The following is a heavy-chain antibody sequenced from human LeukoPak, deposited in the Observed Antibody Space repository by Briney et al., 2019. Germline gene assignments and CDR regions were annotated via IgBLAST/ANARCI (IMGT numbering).Heavy chain of an antibody. CDR3: ARDTMVDAFDI. Sequence: GGSLRLSCAASGFTFSSYWMSWVRQAPGKGLEWVANIKQDGSEKYYVDSVKGRFTISRDNAKNSLHLQMNSLRAEDTAVYYCARDTMVDAFDIWGQGTMVTVSS. CDR2: IKQDGSEK. J-gene: IGHJ3*02. CDR1: GFTFSSYW. V-gene: IGHV3-7*01. D-gene: IGHD3-10*01.